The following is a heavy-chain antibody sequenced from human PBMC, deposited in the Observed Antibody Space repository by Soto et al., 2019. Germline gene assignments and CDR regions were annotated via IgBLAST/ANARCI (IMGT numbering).Heavy chain of an antibody. CDR1: GGSISSSNHY. J-gene: IGHJ5*02. CDR3: ARLVTFKWFDP. D-gene: IGHD5-18*01. Sequence: SETLSLTCTVSGGSISSSNHYWGWIRQPPGKGLEWIGTIYYSGSTFYNPSLKSRVTISVDTSKSQFSLKLNSVTAADTAVYFCARLVTFKWFDPWGQGTQVTVSS. CDR2: IYYSGST. V-gene: IGHV4-39*01.